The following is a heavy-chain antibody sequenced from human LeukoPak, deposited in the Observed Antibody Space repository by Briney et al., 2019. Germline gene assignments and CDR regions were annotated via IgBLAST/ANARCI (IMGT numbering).Heavy chain of an antibody. CDR2: FDPEDGET. CDR3: ATDLRRYSFGY. J-gene: IGHJ4*02. Sequence: ASVKVSCKVSGYTLTELSMHWVRQAPGKGLEWMGGFDPEDGETIYAQKFQGRVTVTEDTSTDTAYMELSSLRSEDTAVYYCATDLRRYSFGYWGQGTLVTVSS. CDR1: GYTLTELS. V-gene: IGHV1-24*01. D-gene: IGHD5-18*01.